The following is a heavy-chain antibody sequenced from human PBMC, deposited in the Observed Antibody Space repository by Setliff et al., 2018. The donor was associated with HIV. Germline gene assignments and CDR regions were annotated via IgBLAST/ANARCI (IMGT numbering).Heavy chain of an antibody. CDR2: ISSSGTYI. J-gene: IGHJ4*02. CDR3: TRMIPPRSNRFSSGWFDY. V-gene: IGHV3-21*01. Sequence: GGSLRLSCVASGFTFSAFAMSWVRQAPGKGLEWVSSISSSGTYIYYADSMKGRFTISRDKAGNSLYLQMNNVRAEDTAVYYCTRMIPPRSNRFSSGWFDYWGQGTVVTVSS. D-gene: IGHD6-19*01. CDR1: GFTFSAFA.